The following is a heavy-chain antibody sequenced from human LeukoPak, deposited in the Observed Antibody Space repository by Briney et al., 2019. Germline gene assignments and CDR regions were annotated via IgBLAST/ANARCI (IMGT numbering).Heavy chain of an antibody. CDR3: ARDGRWINYYDGSAPL. Sequence: GGSLRLSCGVSGFIFSTYEMNWVRQAPGKGLEWLSHISYNGRSIYYADSVKGRFTISRDNAKNSLYLQMNSLTVEDTAVYYCARDGRWINYYDGSAPLWGQGTLVTVSS. D-gene: IGHD3-22*01. CDR1: GFIFSTYE. V-gene: IGHV3-48*03. CDR2: ISYNGRSI. J-gene: IGHJ4*02.